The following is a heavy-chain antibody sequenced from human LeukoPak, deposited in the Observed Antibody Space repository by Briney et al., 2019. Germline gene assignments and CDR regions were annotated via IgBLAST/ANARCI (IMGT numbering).Heavy chain of an antibody. Sequence: GGSLRLSCAASGFTFSSYSMNWVRQAPGKGLEWVSSISSSSSYIYYADSVKGRFTISRDNAKNSLYLQMNSLRAEDTAVYYCARGGVWFGEFAFDIWGQGTMVTVSS. CDR1: GFTFSSYS. V-gene: IGHV3-21*01. CDR3: ARGGVWFGEFAFDI. CDR2: ISSSSSYI. J-gene: IGHJ3*02. D-gene: IGHD3-10*01.